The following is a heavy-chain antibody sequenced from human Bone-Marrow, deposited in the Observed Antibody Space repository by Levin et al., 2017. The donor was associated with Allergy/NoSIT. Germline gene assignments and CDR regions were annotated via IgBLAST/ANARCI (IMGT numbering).Heavy chain of an antibody. CDR3: ATHGKNVIPPRV. D-gene: IGHD1-26*01. CDR2: IYPGDSDT. Sequence: GESLKISCQASGYNFQNYWIGWVRQMPGKGLEWVGFIYPGDSDTRYSPSFRGQVTMSADTSINTAYLQWGDLKASDTAIYYCATHGKNVIPPRVWGQGTLITVS. J-gene: IGHJ4*02. CDR1: GYNFQNYW. V-gene: IGHV5-51*01.